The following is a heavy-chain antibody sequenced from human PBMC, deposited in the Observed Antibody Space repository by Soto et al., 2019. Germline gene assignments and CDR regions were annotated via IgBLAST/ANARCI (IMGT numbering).Heavy chain of an antibody. V-gene: IGHV4-61*01. J-gene: IGHJ5*02. CDR2: IYYSGSA. D-gene: IGHD3-16*01. Sequence: KASETLSLTCTVSGGSVSSNRYSWSWIRQPPGKGLEWIGNIYYSGSANYNPSLKSRVTISIDSSKNQFSLKLSSVTAADTAMYYCAREGGHCEFDPWGQGTLVTVSS. CDR1: GGSVSSNRYS. CDR3: AREGGHCEFDP.